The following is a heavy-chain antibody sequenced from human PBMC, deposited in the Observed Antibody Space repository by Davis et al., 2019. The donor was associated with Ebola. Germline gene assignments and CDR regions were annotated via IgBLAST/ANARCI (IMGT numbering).Heavy chain of an antibody. CDR3: ARMYSGSPEGGDY. CDR1: GVTVTINY. J-gene: IGHJ4*02. V-gene: IGHV3-23*01. Sequence: GESLKISCAASGVTVTINYMSWVRQAPGRGLEWVSTISDSGRKTYYADSVKGRLTISRDNSKNSLYLQMNSLRVEDTAVYYCARMYSGSPEGGDYWGQGTLVIVSS. D-gene: IGHD1-26*01. CDR2: ISDSGRKT.